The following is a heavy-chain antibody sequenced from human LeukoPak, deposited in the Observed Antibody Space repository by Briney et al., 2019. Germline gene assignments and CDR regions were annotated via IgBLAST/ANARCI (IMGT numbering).Heavy chain of an antibody. J-gene: IGHJ5*02. Sequence: SVKLSCKASGGTFSSYAISWVPEARGQGLEGMGGIIPIFGTANYAQKFQGRVTITADESTSTAYMELSSLRSGDTAVYYCARGRGTPNHRSSTSCYCCRGIDPWGQGTLVTVSS. D-gene: IGHD2-2*01. V-gene: IGHV1-69*13. CDR1: GGTFSSYA. CDR3: ARGRGTPNHRSSTSCYCCRGIDP. CDR2: IIPIFGTA.